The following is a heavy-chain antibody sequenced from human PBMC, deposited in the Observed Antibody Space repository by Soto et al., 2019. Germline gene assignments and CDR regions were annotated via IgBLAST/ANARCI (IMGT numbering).Heavy chain of an antibody. D-gene: IGHD3-3*02. Sequence: EVQLLESGGGLVQPGGSLRLSCAASRFTFSGYSMQWVRQAPGKGLEWVSGISGSGGSTYYADSVKGRFTISRDNSESTLFLQMNSLRAEDTALYYCAKSYGDTWKHYYFDYWGQGTLVTVSS. CDR2: ISGSGGST. CDR3: AKSYGDTWKHYYFDY. CDR1: RFTFSGYS. J-gene: IGHJ4*02. V-gene: IGHV3-23*01.